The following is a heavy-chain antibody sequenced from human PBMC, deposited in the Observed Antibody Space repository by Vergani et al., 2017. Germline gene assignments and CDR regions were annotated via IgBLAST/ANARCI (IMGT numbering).Heavy chain of an antibody. CDR1: EFTFSDVW. Sequence: EVQLVESGGGLVKPGGSLRLSCAASEFTFSDVWMHWVRQSPEKGLVWVSRIKSDGSITNYADSVKGRFTISRDNAKNTLYLEMNSLRGDDTAIYYCVRARCSGPCFMSNWFDSWGQGTLVTVSS. V-gene: IGHV3-74*02. CDR2: IKSDGSIT. D-gene: IGHD5-12*01. J-gene: IGHJ5*01. CDR3: VRARCSGPCFMSNWFDS.